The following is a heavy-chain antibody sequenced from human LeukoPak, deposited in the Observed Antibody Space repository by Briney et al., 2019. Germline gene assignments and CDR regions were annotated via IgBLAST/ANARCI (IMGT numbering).Heavy chain of an antibody. CDR1: GFTLNNYS. V-gene: IGHV3-48*04. CDR2: ISTSSSTR. D-gene: IGHD1-14*01. Sequence: GGALRLSCAASGFTLNNYSMNWVRQAPGKGLEWVSYISTSSSTRYYADSVKGRFTISRDNAMNSLYLQMNSLGAEDPAVYYCARTRDPPPPYYFYMDVWGKGTTVTVSS. CDR3: ARTRDPPPPYYFYMDV. J-gene: IGHJ6*03.